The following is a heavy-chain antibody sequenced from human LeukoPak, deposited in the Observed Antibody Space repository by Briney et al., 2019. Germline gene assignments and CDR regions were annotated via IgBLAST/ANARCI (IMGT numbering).Heavy chain of an antibody. CDR3: AKERYFDWLSPHWFDP. V-gene: IGHV3-30*18. Sequence: PGRSLRLSCAASGFTFSSYGMHWVRQAPGKGLEWVAVISYDGSNKYYADSVKGRFTISRDNSKNTLYLRMNSLRAEDTAVYYCAKERYFDWLSPHWFDPWGQGTLVTVSS. J-gene: IGHJ5*02. CDR1: GFTFSSYG. D-gene: IGHD3-9*01. CDR2: ISYDGSNK.